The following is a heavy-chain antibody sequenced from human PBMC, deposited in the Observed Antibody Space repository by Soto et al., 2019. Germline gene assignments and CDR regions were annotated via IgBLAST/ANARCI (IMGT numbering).Heavy chain of an antibody. CDR3: AKSGDGYNFYFYYGMEV. D-gene: IGHD5-12*01. J-gene: IGHJ6*01. Sequence: GGSLRLSCAPSPFTHSNKGIHRDPQAPAKQLEWVALILYDGSNKYYAGSVKGRFTISRDNSKNTLYLQVSSLRAEDMAVYYCAKSGDGYNFYFYYGMEVWGRGTRVAVSS. CDR1: PFTHSNKG. V-gene: IGHV3-30*18. CDR2: ILYDGSNK.